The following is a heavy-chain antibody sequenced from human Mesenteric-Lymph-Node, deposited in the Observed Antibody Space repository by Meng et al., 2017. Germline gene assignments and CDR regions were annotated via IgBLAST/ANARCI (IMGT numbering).Heavy chain of an antibody. J-gene: IGHJ4*02. V-gene: IGHV1-2*06. CDR1: GYTFTGYY. CDR2: INPNSGGT. Sequence: ASVKVSCKASGYTFTGYYMHWVRQAPGQGLEWMGRINPNSGGTNYAQKFQGRVTMTEDTSTDTAYMELSSLRSEDTAVYYCATSGVEDWGYWGQGTLVTVSS. CDR3: ATSGVEDWGY. D-gene: IGHD3-3*01.